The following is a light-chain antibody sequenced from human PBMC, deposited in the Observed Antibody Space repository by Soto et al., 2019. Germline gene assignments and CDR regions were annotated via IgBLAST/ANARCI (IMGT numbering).Light chain of an antibody. Sequence: QSVLTQPPSASGTPGQRVTILCSGGSSNIGRNTVSWYRQVPGKAPKLLIYTNSHRPSGVPDRFSGSKSGTSASLAISGLQSEDEADYYCAAWDDRLKGCVFGTGTKLTVL. CDR2: TNS. J-gene: IGLJ1*01. V-gene: IGLV1-44*01. CDR1: SSNIGRNT. CDR3: AAWDDRLKGCV.